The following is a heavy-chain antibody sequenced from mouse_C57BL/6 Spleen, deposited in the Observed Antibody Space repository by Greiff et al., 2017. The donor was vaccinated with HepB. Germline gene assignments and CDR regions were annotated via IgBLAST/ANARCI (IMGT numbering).Heavy chain of an antibody. D-gene: IGHD2-12*01. CDR3: ARSLGTYYNQYFDV. CDR2: IYWDDDK. Sequence: QVTLKVSGPGILQSSQTLSLTCSFSGFSLSTSGMGVSWIRQPSGKGLEWLAHIYWDDDKRYNPSLKSRLTISKDTSSNQVFLKITSVDTADTATYFCARSLGTYYNQYFDVWGTGTTVTVSS. J-gene: IGHJ1*03. CDR1: GFSLSTSGMG. V-gene: IGHV8-12*01.